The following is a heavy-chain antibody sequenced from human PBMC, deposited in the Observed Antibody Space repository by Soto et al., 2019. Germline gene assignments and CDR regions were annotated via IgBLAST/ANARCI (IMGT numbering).Heavy chain of an antibody. J-gene: IGHJ6*02. CDR2: IIPIFGTA. CDR1: GGTISSYA. V-gene: IGHV1-69*13. Sequence: SVQVSCRGSGGTISSYAISWVRQAPGQGLEWMGGIIPIFGTANYAHKLQGRVTITADESTSTAYMELSSLRSEDTAVYYCARGLDYSDQKLYYYGMDVWG. CDR3: ARGLDYSDQKLYYYGMDV. D-gene: IGHD4-17*01.